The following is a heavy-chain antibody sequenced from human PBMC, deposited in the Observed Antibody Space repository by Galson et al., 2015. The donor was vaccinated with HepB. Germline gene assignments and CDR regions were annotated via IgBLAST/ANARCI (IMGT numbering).Heavy chain of an antibody. CDR1: GFTFSSYG. CDR2: ISYDGSNK. CDR3: AKGQIDFWSGYYNH. D-gene: IGHD3-3*01. J-gene: IGHJ4*02. V-gene: IGHV3-30*18. Sequence: SLRLSCAASGFTFSSYGMHWVRQAPGKGLEWVAVISYDGSNKYYADSVKGRFTISGDNSKNTLYLQMNSLRAEDTAVYYRAKGQIDFWSGYYNHWGQGTLVTVSS.